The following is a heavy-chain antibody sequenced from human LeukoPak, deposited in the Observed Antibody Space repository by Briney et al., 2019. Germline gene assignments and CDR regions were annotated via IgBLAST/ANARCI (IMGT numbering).Heavy chain of an antibody. J-gene: IGHJ6*02. CDR2: NSAYNGNT. V-gene: IGHV1-18*01. CDR3: ARDIVVVVAATVYYYYGMDV. D-gene: IGHD2-15*01. CDR1: GYTFTSYG. Sequence: ASVKVSCKASGYTFTSYGISWVRQAPGQGLEWMGWNSAYNGNTNYAQKLQGRVTMTTDTSTSTAYMELRSLRSDDTAVYYCARDIVVVVAATVYYYYGMDVWGQGTTVTVSS.